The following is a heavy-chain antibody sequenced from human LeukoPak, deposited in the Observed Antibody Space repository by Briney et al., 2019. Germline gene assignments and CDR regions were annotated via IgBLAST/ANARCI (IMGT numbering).Heavy chain of an antibody. CDR3: AREMCGSTSCYWEPLSYGMDV. J-gene: IGHJ6*04. CDR1: GYTFTSYG. Sequence: ASVKVSCKASGYTFTSYGISWVRQAPGQGLEWMGWISAYNGNTNYAQKLQGRVTMTTDTSTSTVYMELRSLRSDDTAVYYCAREMCGSTSCYWEPLSYGMDVWGKGTTVTVSS. CDR2: ISAYNGNT. D-gene: IGHD2-2*01. V-gene: IGHV1-18*04.